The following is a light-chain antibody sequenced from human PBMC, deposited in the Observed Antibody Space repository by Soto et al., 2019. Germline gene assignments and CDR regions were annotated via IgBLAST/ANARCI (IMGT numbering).Light chain of an antibody. CDR3: QQYYSPPLA. J-gene: IGKJ4*01. Sequence: DIVMTHSPDSLVVSLGERSTIHCKSSQRLFISSKNQNQVAWYQKKPGQPPRLLLYWASIGAPRVPDGLRGGGSGTDFTLTISSLQAEDVAVYFCQQYYSPPLAFGGGTKVDIK. V-gene: IGKV4-1*01. CDR1: QRLFISSKNQNQ. CDR2: WAS.